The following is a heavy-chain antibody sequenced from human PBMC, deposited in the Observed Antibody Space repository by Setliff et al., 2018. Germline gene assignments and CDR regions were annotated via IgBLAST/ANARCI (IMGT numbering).Heavy chain of an antibody. CDR1: GGTFSSYA. J-gene: IGHJ3*02. CDR3: AREGNYDYVWGSYRDDAFDI. D-gene: IGHD3-16*02. CDR2: IIPIFGTA. V-gene: IGHV1-69*05. Sequence: ASVKVSCKASGGTFSSYAISWVRQAPGQGLEWMGGIIPIFGTANYAQKFQGRVTITTDGSTSTAYMELSSLRSEDTAVYYCAREGNYDYVWGSYRDDAFDIWGQGTMVTVSS.